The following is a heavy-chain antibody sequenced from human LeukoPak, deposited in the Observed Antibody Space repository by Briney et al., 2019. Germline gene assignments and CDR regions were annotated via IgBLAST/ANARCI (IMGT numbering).Heavy chain of an antibody. Sequence: GGSLRLSCAASGFTFSNYGMHWVRQAPGKGLEWVSVISYDGSNKYYVDSVKGRFTISRDNSKNMVYLEMNGLRAEDTAVFYCAKAGVGGYYYADYWGQGTLVTVSS. V-gene: IGHV3-30*18. CDR3: AKAGVGGYYYADY. CDR1: GFTFSNYG. CDR2: ISYDGSNK. D-gene: IGHD3-22*01. J-gene: IGHJ4*02.